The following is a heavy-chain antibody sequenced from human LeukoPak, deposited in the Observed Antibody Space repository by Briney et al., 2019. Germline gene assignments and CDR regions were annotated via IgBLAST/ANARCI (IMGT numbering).Heavy chain of an antibody. CDR2: IYTSGST. CDR1: GGSISSYY. J-gene: IGHJ4*02. CDR3: ARDPGDWRGEPNYFDY. D-gene: IGHD3-16*01. Sequence: SETLSLTCTVSGGSISSYYWSWIRQPAGKGLEWIGRIYTSGSTNYNPSLKSRVTMSVDTSKSQFSLKLSSVTAADTAVYYCARDPGDWRGEPNYFDYWGQGTLVTVSS. V-gene: IGHV4-4*07.